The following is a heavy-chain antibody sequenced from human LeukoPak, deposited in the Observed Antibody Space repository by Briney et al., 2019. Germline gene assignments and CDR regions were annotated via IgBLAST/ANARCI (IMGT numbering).Heavy chain of an antibody. Sequence: SETLSLTCAVYGGSFSGYYWSWIRQPPGKGLEWIGEINHSGSTNYNPSLKSRGTISVDTSKNQFSMKLSSVTAADTAVYYCARFTYYYDSSGYPRGSDYWGQGTLVTVSS. CDR1: GGSFSGYY. D-gene: IGHD3-22*01. J-gene: IGHJ4*02. V-gene: IGHV4-34*01. CDR2: INHSGST. CDR3: ARFTYYYDSSGYPRGSDY.